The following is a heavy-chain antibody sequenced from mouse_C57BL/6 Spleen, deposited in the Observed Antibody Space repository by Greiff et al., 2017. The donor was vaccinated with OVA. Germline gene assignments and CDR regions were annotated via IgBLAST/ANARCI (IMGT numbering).Heavy chain of an antibody. Sequence: EVKLVESGGGLVKPGGSLKLSCAASGFTFSDYGMHWVRQAPEKGLEWVAYISSGSSTIYYADTVKGRFTISRDNAKNTLFLQMTSLRSEDTAMYYCARGIYGSSYGYFDVWGTGTTVTVSS. J-gene: IGHJ1*03. D-gene: IGHD1-1*01. V-gene: IGHV5-17*01. CDR1: GFTFSDYG. CDR2: ISSGSSTI. CDR3: ARGIYGSSYGYFDV.